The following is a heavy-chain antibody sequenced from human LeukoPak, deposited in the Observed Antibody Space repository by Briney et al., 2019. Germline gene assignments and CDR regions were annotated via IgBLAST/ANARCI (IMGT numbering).Heavy chain of an antibody. J-gene: IGHJ4*02. V-gene: IGHV4-39*07. CDR1: GASISSSSYY. CDR3: ARTYDSSGYYYYYFDY. D-gene: IGHD3-22*01. CDR2: IYYSGST. Sequence: PSETLSLTCTVSGASISSSSYYWGWIRQPPGKGLEWIGSIYYSGSTYYNPSLKSRVTISVDTSKNQFSLKLSSVTAADTAVYYCARTYDSSGYYYYYFDYWGQGTLVTVSS.